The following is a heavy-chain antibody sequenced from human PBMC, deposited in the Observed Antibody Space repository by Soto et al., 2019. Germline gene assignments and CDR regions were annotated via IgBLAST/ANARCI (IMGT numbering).Heavy chain of an antibody. CDR1: GYTFTHYD. J-gene: IGHJ5*02. Sequence: QVQLLQSGAEGKKPGASVKVSCKASGYTFTHYDINWVRQAPGHGLEGMGWMNPNSGNTAYAQKFQGRVTMTRNTSISTAYLEVRSLTSEDTATYYCARAPDYGDNGRWFDPWGQGTLVTVSS. D-gene: IGHD4-17*01. CDR3: ARAPDYGDNGRWFDP. CDR2: MNPNSGNT. V-gene: IGHV1-8*01.